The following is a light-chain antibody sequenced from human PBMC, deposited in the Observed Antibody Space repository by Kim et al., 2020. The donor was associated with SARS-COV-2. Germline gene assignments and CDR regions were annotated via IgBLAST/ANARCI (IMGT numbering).Light chain of an antibody. CDR2: GAS. V-gene: IGKV3-20*01. Sequence: EIVLTQSPGTLSLSPGERATLSCRASQSVSSNLAWYQQKPGQAPRLLMYGASSRATGIPDRFSGSGSGTDFTLTISRLEPKDFAVYYCQQFGSSPRTIGGGTEVDIK. CDR1: QSVSSN. CDR3: QQFGSSPRT. J-gene: IGKJ4*01.